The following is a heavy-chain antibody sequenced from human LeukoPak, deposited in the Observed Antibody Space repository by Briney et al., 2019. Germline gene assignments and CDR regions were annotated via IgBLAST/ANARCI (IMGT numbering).Heavy chain of an antibody. Sequence: AGGSLRLSCAASGFTFSTYGIHWVRQAPGKGLEWVAFIRYDGGSTYYADSVKGRFTISRDNSKNTLYLQMNGLRAEDTAVYYCAKDVSGDSFDYWGQGTLVTVSS. CDR3: AKDVSGDSFDY. CDR1: GFTFSTYG. J-gene: IGHJ4*02. V-gene: IGHV3-30*02. D-gene: IGHD2-21*01. CDR2: IRYDGGST.